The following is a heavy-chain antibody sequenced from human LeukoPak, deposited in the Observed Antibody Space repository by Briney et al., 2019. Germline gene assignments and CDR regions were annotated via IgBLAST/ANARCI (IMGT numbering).Heavy chain of an antibody. CDR3: VRRYFDY. CDR1: GFTFSSYW. Sequence: GGSLRLSCAASGFTFSSYWMNWARQAPGKGLEWVASINHNGNVNYYVDSVKGRFTISRDNAKNSLFLQMNSLRVEDTAVYYCVRRYFDYWGQGTLVTVSS. V-gene: IGHV3-7*03. CDR2: INHNGNVN. J-gene: IGHJ4*02.